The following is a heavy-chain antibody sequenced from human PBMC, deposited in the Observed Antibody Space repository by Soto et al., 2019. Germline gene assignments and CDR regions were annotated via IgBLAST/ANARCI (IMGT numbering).Heavy chain of an antibody. J-gene: IGHJ4*02. V-gene: IGHV3-21*01. CDR3: AREVGGFSGYGEEIDY. Sequence: GGSLRLSCAASGFTFSSYSMNWVRQATGKGLEWVSSISSSSSYIYYADSVKGRFTISRDNAKNSLYLQMNSLRAEDTAVYYCAREVGGFSGYGEEIDYWGQGTLVTVSS. CDR1: GFTFSSYS. D-gene: IGHD5-12*01. CDR2: ISSSSSYI.